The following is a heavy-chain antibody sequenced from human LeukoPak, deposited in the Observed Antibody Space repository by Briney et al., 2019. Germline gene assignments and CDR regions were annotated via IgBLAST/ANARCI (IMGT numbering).Heavy chain of an antibody. V-gene: IGHV4-38-2*02. Sequence: PSETLSLTCTVSGYSISSGYYWGWIRQPPGQGLEWIGSIYHSGSTYYNPSLKSRVAISVDTSKNQFSLKLSSVTAADTAVYYCGVGAPVPDYWGQGTLVTVSS. CDR3: GVGAPVPDY. D-gene: IGHD1-26*01. J-gene: IGHJ4*02. CDR2: IYHSGST. CDR1: GYSISSGYY.